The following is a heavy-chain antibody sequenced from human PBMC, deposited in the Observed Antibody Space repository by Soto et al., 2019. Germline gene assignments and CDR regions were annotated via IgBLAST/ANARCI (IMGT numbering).Heavy chain of an antibody. CDR1: GYSFTGYY. J-gene: IGHJ6*02. CDR2: INPDRGDT. V-gene: IGHV1-2*02. Sequence: ASVKVSCKAPGYSFTGYYLHWVRQAPGQGLEWMGWINPDRGDTNSAQKFQGRVTMTRDTSISTAYMELNRLRSDDTAVYYCATIGFDYYYGMDVWGQGTTVTVSS. D-gene: IGHD3-3*01. CDR3: ATIGFDYYYGMDV.